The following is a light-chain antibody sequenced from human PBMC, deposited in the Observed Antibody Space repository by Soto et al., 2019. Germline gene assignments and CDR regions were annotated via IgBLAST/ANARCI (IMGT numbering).Light chain of an antibody. V-gene: IGKV3-20*01. CDR1: QSVSSYY. CDR3: QQCGSSPWT. CDR2: AAS. J-gene: IGKJ1*01. Sequence: IVLTQSPGTLSFSPGERATVSCRASQSVSSYYLAWYQQKPGQAPRLLIYAASSRATGIPDRFSGGGSGTDFTLTISRLEPEDFAVYYCQQCGSSPWTFGQGTKVDIK.